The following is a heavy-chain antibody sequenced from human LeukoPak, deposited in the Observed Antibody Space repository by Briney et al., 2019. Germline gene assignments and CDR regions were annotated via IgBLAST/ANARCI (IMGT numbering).Heavy chain of an antibody. V-gene: IGHV4-39*01. CDR2: IYYSGST. CDR1: GGSISSSSYY. CDR3: ATPSSYYYGPGSLGHEYFQH. Sequence: SETLSLTCTVSGGSISSSSYYWGWIRQPPGKGLEWIRSIYYSGSTYYNPSLKSRVTISVDTSKNQFSLKLSSVTAADTAVYYCATPSSYYYGPGSLGHEYFQHWGQGTLVTVSS. J-gene: IGHJ1*01. D-gene: IGHD3-10*01.